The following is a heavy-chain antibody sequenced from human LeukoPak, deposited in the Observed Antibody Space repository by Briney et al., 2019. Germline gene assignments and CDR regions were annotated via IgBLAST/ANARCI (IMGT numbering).Heavy chain of an antibody. CDR2: IIPIFGSP. CDR1: GGTFSSYA. Sequence: ASVKVSCKASGGTFSSYAISWVRQAPGQGLEWMGGIIPIFGSPNYAQKFQGRVAITTDESASTAYMELSSLTSDDTAVYYCAREGHHYYMDVWGKGTTVIV. J-gene: IGHJ6*03. CDR3: AREGHHYYMDV. V-gene: IGHV1-69*05.